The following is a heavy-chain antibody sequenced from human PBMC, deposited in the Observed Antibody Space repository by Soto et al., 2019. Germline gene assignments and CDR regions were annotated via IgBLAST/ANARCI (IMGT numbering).Heavy chain of an antibody. CDR1: GFTFSSYA. CDR3: ASEADSSGWRLDY. J-gene: IGHJ4*01. D-gene: IGHD6-19*01. V-gene: IGHV3-30-3*01. CDR2: ISYDGSNK. Sequence: PGGSLRLSCAASGFTFSSYAMHWVRQAPGKGLEWVAVISYDGSNKYYADSVKGRFTISRDNSKNTLYLQMNSLRAEDTAVYYCASEADSSGWRLDYCGHGTLVTVSP.